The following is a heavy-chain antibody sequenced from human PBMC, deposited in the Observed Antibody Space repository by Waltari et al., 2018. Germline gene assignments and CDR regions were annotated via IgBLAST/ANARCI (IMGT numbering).Heavy chain of an antibody. V-gene: IGHV1-69*09. Sequence: QVQLVQSGAEVKKPGASVKVSCKASGYTFTGYYMHWVRQAPGQGLEWMGRIIPILGIANYAQKFQGRVTITADKSTSTAYMELSSLRSEDTAVYYCARASDDYGDYRGWFDPWGQGTLVTVSS. CDR3: ARASDDYGDYRGWFDP. CDR2: IIPILGIA. J-gene: IGHJ5*02. CDR1: GYTFTGYY. D-gene: IGHD4-17*01.